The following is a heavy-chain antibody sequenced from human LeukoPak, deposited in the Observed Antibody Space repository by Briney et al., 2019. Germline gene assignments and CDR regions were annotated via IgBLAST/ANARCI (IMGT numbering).Heavy chain of an antibody. CDR2: IWYDGSNK. D-gene: IGHD5-24*01. Sequence: GRSLRLSCAASGFTFSSYGMHWVRQAPGKGLEWVAVIWYDGSNKYYADSVKGRFTISRDNSKNTLYLQMNSLRAEDTAVYYCARDSRDGYNDYWGQGTLVTVSS. CDR3: ARDSRDGYNDY. V-gene: IGHV3-33*01. J-gene: IGHJ4*02. CDR1: GFTFSSYG.